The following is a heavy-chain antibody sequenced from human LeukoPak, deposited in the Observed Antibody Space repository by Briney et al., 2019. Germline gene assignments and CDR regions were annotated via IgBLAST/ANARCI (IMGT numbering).Heavy chain of an antibody. CDR1: GGSISSGNW. D-gene: IGHD3-10*01. J-gene: IGHJ4*02. CDR2: IYHSGST. V-gene: IGHV4-4*02. Sequence: SGTLSLTCAVSGGSISSGNWWSWVRQPPGKGLEWIGEIYHSGSTNYSPSLKSRVTMSVDKSKSQFSLKLSSVTAADTAVYYCARKTALYGHFDYWGQGTLVTVSS. CDR3: ARKTALYGHFDY.